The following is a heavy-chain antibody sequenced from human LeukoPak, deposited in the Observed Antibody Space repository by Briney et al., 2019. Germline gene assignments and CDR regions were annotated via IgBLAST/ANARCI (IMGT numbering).Heavy chain of an antibody. Sequence: PSGTLSLTCAVSGGSISSSNWWSWVRQPPGKGLEWIGEIYHSGSTNYNPSLKSRVTISVDTSKNQFSLKLSSVTAADTAVYYCARIYSSGWTAPADYWGQGTLVTVSS. J-gene: IGHJ4*02. V-gene: IGHV4-4*02. CDR3: ARIYSSGWTAPADY. CDR1: GGSISSSNW. CDR2: IYHSGST. D-gene: IGHD6-19*01.